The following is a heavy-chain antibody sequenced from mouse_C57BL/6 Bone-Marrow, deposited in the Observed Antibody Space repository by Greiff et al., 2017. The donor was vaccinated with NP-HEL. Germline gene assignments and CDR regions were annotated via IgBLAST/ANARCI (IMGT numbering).Heavy chain of an antibody. Sequence: VQLKESGPGLVKPSQSLSLTCSVTGYSITSGYYWNWIRQFPGNKLEWMGYISYDGSNNYNPSLKNRISITRDTSKNQFFLKLNSVTTEDTATYYCATLIYYYGSSYGFAYWGQGTLVTVSA. D-gene: IGHD1-1*01. CDR3: ATLIYYYGSSYGFAY. J-gene: IGHJ3*01. CDR2: ISYDGSN. V-gene: IGHV3-6*01. CDR1: GYSITSGYY.